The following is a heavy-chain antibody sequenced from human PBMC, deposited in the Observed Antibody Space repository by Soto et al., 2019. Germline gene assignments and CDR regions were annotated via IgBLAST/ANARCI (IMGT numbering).Heavy chain of an antibody. V-gene: IGHV6-1*01. Sequence: SQTLSLTCDISGDSVSSNSAAWNWIRQSPSRGLEWLGRTSYRSKWYNDYAVSVKSRITINPDTSKNQFSLQLNSVTPEDTALYYCARHSNQLLGFDYWGQGTLVTVSS. CDR1: GDSVSSNSAA. CDR2: TSYRSKWYN. J-gene: IGHJ4*02. D-gene: IGHD2-2*01. CDR3: ARHSNQLLGFDY.